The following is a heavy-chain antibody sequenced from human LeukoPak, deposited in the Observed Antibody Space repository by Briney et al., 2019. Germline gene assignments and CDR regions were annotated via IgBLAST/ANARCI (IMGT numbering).Heavy chain of an antibody. D-gene: IGHD3-3*01. CDR3: AKERTGFWSGALDY. Sequence: PGGSLRLSCAASRFPFSSYAMSWVRQAPGKGLEWVSAISGSGGSTYYADSVKGRSTISRDNSKNTLYLQMNDLRAEDTAVYYCAKERTGFWSGALDYWGQGTLVTVSS. J-gene: IGHJ4*02. V-gene: IGHV3-23*01. CDR2: ISGSGGST. CDR1: RFPFSSYA.